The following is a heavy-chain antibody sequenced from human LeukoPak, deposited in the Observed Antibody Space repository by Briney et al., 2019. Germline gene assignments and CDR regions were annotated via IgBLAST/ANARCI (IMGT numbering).Heavy chain of an antibody. J-gene: IGHJ4*02. CDR1: GGSISSYY. Sequence: SETLSLTCTVSGGSISSYYWSWIRQPPGKGLEGIGYIYYSGSTNYNPSLKSRVTISVDTSKNQFSLKLSSVTAADTAVYYCARALSGSYYKFDYWGQGTLVTVSS. CDR2: IYYSGST. D-gene: IGHD3-10*01. V-gene: IGHV4-59*01. CDR3: ARALSGSYYKFDY.